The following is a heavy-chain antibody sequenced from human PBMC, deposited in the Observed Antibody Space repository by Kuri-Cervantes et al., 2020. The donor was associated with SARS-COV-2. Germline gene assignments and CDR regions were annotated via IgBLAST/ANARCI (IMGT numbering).Heavy chain of an antibody. CDR2: ISGSGGST. V-gene: IGHV3-23*01. CDR3: AKEGKRRTDYYYGMDV. CDR1: GFTFSSYA. D-gene: IGHD1-1*01. Sequence: GGSLRLSCAASGFTFSSYAMSWVRQAPGKGLEWVSAISGSGGSTYYADSVKGRFTISRDNSKNTLYLQMNSLRAEDTAVYYCAKEGKRRTDYYYGMDVWGQGTTVTVTS. J-gene: IGHJ6*02.